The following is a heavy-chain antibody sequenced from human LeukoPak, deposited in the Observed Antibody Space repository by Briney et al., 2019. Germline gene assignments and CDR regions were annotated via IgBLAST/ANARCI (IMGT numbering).Heavy chain of an antibody. CDR2: ISGSNGNT. V-gene: IGHV1-18*01. J-gene: IGHJ4*02. CDR1: GYTFTRYG. Sequence: ASVKVSCKASGYTFTRYGMSWVRQAPGRGLEWMGWISGSNGNTNYAQKLQGRVTMTTDTSTGTAYMELRSLRSDDTAVYCCARSGRGTYYYFDYWGQGTLVTVSS. D-gene: IGHD1-26*01. CDR3: ARSGRGTYYYFDY.